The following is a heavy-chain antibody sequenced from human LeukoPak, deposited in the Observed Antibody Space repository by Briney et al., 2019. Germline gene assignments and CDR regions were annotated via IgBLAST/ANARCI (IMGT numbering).Heavy chain of an antibody. Sequence: SETLSLTCAVYGGSFSGYYWSWIRQPPGKGLEWIGYIYYSGSTNYNPSLKSRVTISVDTSKNQFSLKLSSVTAADTAVYYCARVLRNYYDSSGYYQRTSLFDYWGQGTLVTVSS. J-gene: IGHJ4*02. D-gene: IGHD3-22*01. CDR1: GGSFSGYY. CDR3: ARVLRNYYDSSGYYQRTSLFDY. V-gene: IGHV4-59*01. CDR2: IYYSGST.